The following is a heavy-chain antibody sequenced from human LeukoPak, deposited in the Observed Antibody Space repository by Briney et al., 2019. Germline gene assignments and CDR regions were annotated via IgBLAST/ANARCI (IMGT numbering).Heavy chain of an antibody. CDR1: GFTFSSYA. D-gene: IGHD2-2*01. CDR2: ISGSGGST. V-gene: IGHV3-23*01. Sequence: GGSLRLSCAASGFTFSSYAMSWVRQAPGKGLEWVSAISGSGGSTYYADSVKGPFTISRDNSKNTLYLQMNSLRAEDTAVYYCAKSVRWGTSRYPEFDYWGQGTLVTVSS. CDR3: AKSVRWGTSRYPEFDY. J-gene: IGHJ4*02.